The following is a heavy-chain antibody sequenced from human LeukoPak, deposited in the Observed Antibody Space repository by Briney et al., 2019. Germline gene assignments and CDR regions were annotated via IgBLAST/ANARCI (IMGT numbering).Heavy chain of an antibody. CDR1: GFTFDDYG. V-gene: IGHV3-20*04. CDR3: ASWAGTAAGFSGPFDY. CDR2: RDGGST. D-gene: IGHD6-13*01. Sequence: GGSLRLSCAASGFTFDDYGMTWVRQVPGKGLEWVSGRDGGSTSYADSVKGRFTISRDSAKNSLYLQMNSLRAEDTAVYYCASWAGTAAGFSGPFDYWGQGTLVPVSS. J-gene: IGHJ4*02.